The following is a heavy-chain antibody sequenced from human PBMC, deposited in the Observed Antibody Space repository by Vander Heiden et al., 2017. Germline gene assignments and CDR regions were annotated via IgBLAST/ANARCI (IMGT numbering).Heavy chain of an antibody. V-gene: IGHV1-69*01. CDR3: ARASYYDSSGYQPETRGVYYYYGMDV. D-gene: IGHD3-22*01. J-gene: IGHJ6*02. CDR1: GGTFSSYA. CDR2: IIPIFGTA. Sequence: QVQLVQSGAEVKKPGSSVKVSCKASGGTFSSYAISWVRQAPGQGLEWMGGIIPIFGTANYAQKFQGRVTITADESTSTAYMELSSLRAEDTAVYYCARASYYDSSGYQPETRGVYYYYGMDVWGQGTTVTVSS.